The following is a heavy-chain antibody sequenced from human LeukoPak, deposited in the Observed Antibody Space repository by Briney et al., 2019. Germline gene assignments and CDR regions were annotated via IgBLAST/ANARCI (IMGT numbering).Heavy chain of an antibody. CDR3: ARRPSSWWGATLDY. V-gene: IGHV1-46*01. D-gene: IGHD6-13*01. CDR2: INPSGGST. CDR1: GYTFTSYY. Sequence: GASVKVSCKASGYTFTSYYMHWVRQAPGQGLEWMGIINPSGGSTSYAQKFQGRVTMTRDMSTSTVYMELSSLRSENTAVSYGARRPSSWWGATLDYWGQGTLVTVSS. J-gene: IGHJ4*02.